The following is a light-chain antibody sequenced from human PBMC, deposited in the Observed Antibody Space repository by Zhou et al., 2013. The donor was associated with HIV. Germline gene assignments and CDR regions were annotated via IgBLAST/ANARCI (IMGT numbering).Light chain of an antibody. V-gene: IGKV1-33*01. CDR2: DAS. Sequence: DIQLTQSPSSLSVSVGDRVSITCQASQDISDYLNWYQQKPGEAPKLLIYDASSLQTGVPSRFRGSGSGTHFTLNIETLQPEDFATYYCQQFDHLPLTFGEGPRWRS. CDR3: QQFDHLPLT. J-gene: IGKJ4*01. CDR1: QDISDY.